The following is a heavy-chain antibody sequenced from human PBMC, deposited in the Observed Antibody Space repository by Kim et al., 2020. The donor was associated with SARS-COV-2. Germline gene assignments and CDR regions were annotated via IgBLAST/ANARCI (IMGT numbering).Heavy chain of an antibody. D-gene: IGHD3-10*02. CDR3: ARSVFGDNY. CDR2: INQDGSES. Sequence: GGSLRRSCAASGFTFSHDWMTWVRQAPGKGLEWVANINQDGSESYYVDSVKGRFTISRDNAKNSLYLQMNSLRVEDTAVYYCARSVFGDNYWGQGTLVSV. CDR1: GFTFSHDW. J-gene: IGHJ4*02. V-gene: IGHV3-7*01.